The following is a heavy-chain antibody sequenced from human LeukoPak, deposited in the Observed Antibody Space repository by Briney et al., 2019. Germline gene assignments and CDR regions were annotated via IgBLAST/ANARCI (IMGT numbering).Heavy chain of an antibody. CDR1: GFTFSTYW. J-gene: IGHJ3*02. Sequence: GGSLRPSCAASGFTFSTYWMHWVRQAPGKGLVWVSRINSDGSSTRYADSVKGRFTISRDNAKNTLYLQMNSLRAEDTAVYYCARDLRTTGAFDIWGQGTMVTVSS. CDR3: ARDLRTTGAFDI. CDR2: INSDGSST. D-gene: IGHD4-17*01. V-gene: IGHV3-74*01.